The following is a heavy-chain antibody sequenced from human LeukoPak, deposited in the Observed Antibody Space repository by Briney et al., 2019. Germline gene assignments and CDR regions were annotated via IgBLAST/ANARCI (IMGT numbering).Heavy chain of an antibody. Sequence: GESLKISCEGSGYSFTNYWIGWVRQMPGKGLEWMGVIYPADSDTRYRPSFQGQVTISADKSITTAYLHWSSLKASDTALYYCVRRGGPRYCSGGSCYYDYWGQGTLVTVSS. J-gene: IGHJ4*02. V-gene: IGHV5-51*01. D-gene: IGHD2-15*01. CDR3: VRRGGPRYCSGGSCYYDY. CDR1: GYSFTNYW. CDR2: IYPADSDT.